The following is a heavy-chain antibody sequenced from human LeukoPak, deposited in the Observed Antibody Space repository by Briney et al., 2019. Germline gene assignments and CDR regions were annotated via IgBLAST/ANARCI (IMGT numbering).Heavy chain of an antibody. D-gene: IGHD2-15*01. CDR2: ISWNSGSI. V-gene: IGHV3-9*01. Sequence: GGSLRLSCAASGFTFDDYAMHWVRQASGKGLEWVSGISWNSGSIGYADSVKGRFTLSRDNAKNSLYLQMNSLRAEDTALYYCAKDMGYCSGGSCYSVDYWGQGTLVTVSS. CDR3: AKDMGYCSGGSCYSVDY. J-gene: IGHJ4*02. CDR1: GFTFDDYA.